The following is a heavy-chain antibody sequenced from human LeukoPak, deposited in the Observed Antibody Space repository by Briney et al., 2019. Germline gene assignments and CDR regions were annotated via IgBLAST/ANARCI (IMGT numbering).Heavy chain of an antibody. CDR3: AREGAGRDGYNLMFGY. D-gene: IGHD5-24*01. CDR1: GYTFTGYY. J-gene: IGHJ4*02. V-gene: IGHV1-2*06. Sequence: GASVKVSCKASGYTFTGYYMHWVRQAPGQGLEWMGRINPNSGGTNYAQKFQGRVTMTRDTSISTAYMELSGLRSDDTAVYYCAREGAGRDGYNLMFGYWGQGTLVTVSS. CDR2: INPNSGGT.